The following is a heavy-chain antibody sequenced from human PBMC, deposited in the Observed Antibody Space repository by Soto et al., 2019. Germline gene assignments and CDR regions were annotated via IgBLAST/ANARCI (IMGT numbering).Heavy chain of an antibody. CDR3: AKRAAAAGTYADY. D-gene: IGHD6-13*01. Sequence: EVQLLESGGGLVQPGGSLRLSCAASGFTFSSYAMGWVRQAPGKGLEWVSAISGSGGSTYYADSVKGRFTISRDNSKNTLYLQMNSRRAEDTAVYYCAKRAAAAGTYADYWGQGTLVTVSS. V-gene: IGHV3-23*01. CDR1: GFTFSSYA. J-gene: IGHJ4*02. CDR2: ISGSGGST.